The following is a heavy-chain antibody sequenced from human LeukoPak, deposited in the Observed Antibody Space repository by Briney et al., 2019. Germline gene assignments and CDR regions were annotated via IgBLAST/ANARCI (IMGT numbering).Heavy chain of an antibody. Sequence: SGTLSLTCAVSGGSISSSNWWSWVRQPPGKGLEWIGEIYHSGSTNHNPSLKSRVTISVDTSKNQFSLKLSSVTAADTAVYYCARDRGIHFYAMDVWGQGTTVTVSS. CDR1: GGSISSSNW. D-gene: IGHD1-14*01. CDR2: IYHSGST. J-gene: IGHJ6*02. V-gene: IGHV4-4*02. CDR3: ARDRGIHFYAMDV.